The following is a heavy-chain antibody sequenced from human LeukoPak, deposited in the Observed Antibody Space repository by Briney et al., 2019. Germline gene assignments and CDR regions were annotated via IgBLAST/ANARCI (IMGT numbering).Heavy chain of an antibody. CDR1: GFTFSSYD. D-gene: IGHD1-26*01. CDR2: IGTAGDT. Sequence: GGSLRLSCAASGFTFSSYDMHWVRQATGKGLEWVSAIGTAGDTYYPGSVKGRFTISRVNAKNSLYLQMNSLRAGDTAVYYCARASWNRGGSYFFDYWGQGTLVTVSS. CDR3: ARASWNRGGSYFFDY. V-gene: IGHV3-13*01. J-gene: IGHJ4*02.